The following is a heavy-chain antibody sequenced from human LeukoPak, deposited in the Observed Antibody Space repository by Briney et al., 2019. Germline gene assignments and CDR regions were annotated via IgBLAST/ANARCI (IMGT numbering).Heavy chain of an antibody. CDR1: GFTFSSYA. CDR2: ISGSGGST. Sequence: PGGSLRLSCAASGFTFSSYAMSWVRQAPGKGLEWVSAISGSGGSTYYADSVKGRFTISRVNSKNTLYLQMNSLRAEDTAVYYCAKEGLLWFGEAHAYYFDYWGQGTLVTVSS. J-gene: IGHJ4*02. D-gene: IGHD3-10*01. V-gene: IGHV3-23*01. CDR3: AKEGLLWFGEAHAYYFDY.